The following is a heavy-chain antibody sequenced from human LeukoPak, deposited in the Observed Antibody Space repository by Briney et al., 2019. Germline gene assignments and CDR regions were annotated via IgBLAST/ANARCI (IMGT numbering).Heavy chain of an antibody. Sequence: GGSLRLSCAASGSTFSNAWMSWVRQAPGKGLEWVGRIKSKTDGGTTDYAAPVKGRFTISRDDSKNTLYLQMNSLKTEDTAVYYCTTDISLRIEYDAFDIWGQGTMVTVSS. CDR2: IKSKTDGGTT. CDR1: GSTFSNAW. CDR3: TTDISLRIEYDAFDI. J-gene: IGHJ3*02. V-gene: IGHV3-15*01. D-gene: IGHD2/OR15-2a*01.